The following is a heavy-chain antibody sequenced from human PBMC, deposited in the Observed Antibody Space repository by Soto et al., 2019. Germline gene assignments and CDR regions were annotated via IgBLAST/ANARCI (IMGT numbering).Heavy chain of an antibody. CDR3: AKDSLLVYYFDS. Sequence: GGSLRLSCGASGFTFRSYWMSWVRQAPGKGLEWVANINQDGGERYYVDSVKGRFTISRDNARSTLFLQMNNLRADDTALYYWAKDSLLVYYFDSWGQGTLVTVSS. CDR1: GFTFRSYW. V-gene: IGHV3-7*03. CDR2: INQDGGER. D-gene: IGHD2-8*02. J-gene: IGHJ4*02.